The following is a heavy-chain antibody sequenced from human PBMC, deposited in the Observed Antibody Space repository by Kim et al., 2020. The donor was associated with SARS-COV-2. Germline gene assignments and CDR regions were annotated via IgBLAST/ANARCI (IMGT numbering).Heavy chain of an antibody. J-gene: IGHJ4*02. CDR3: ARAPLAGTPH. Sequence: GGSLRLSCAGSGFTFSNYGMTWVRQAPGKGLEWVSHVSVSSTTYYADSVKGRFTVSRDNVKNSLYLQMNSLRDEDTGAYYCARAPLAGTPHWGQGTLVTV. CDR2: VSVSSTT. V-gene: IGHV3-48*02. CDR1: GFTFSNYG.